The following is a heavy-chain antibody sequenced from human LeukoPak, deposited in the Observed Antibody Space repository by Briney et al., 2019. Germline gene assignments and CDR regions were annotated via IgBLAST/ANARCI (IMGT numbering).Heavy chain of an antibody. CDR1: GFTFNNAW. CDR2: IKSKTDGETT. J-gene: IGHJ4*02. Sequence: GGSLRLSCAASGFTFNNAWMNWVRQAPGKGLEWVGHIKSKTDGETTDYAAPVKGRFTISRDDSKDTLFLQMNSLRAEDTAVYYCAKGSRDGYYYDSSGYTPFDYWGQGTLVTVSS. CDR3: AKGSRDGYYYDSSGYTPFDY. V-gene: IGHV3-15*01. D-gene: IGHD3-22*01.